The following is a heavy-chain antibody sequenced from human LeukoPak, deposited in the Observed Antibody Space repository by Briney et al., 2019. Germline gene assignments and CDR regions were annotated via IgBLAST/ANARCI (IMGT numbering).Heavy chain of an antibody. V-gene: IGHV4-59*13. CDR2: IYYSGST. Sequence: PSETLSLTCTVSGGSISSYYWSWLRQPPGKGLEWLGYIYYSGSTNYNPSLKSQVTISADTSNSPSYLKLSSLTAADTAVYYCARTEIASGGLGAYWGQGTLVTVSS. CDR3: ARTEIASGGLGAY. D-gene: IGHD3-16*01. CDR1: GGSISSYY. J-gene: IGHJ4*02.